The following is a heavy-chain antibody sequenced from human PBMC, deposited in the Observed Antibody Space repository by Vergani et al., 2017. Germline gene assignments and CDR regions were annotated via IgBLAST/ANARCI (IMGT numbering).Heavy chain of an antibody. J-gene: IGHJ6*02. V-gene: IGHV1-8*01. CDR3: ARGGPDIVVVPAAIQLYYYYYYGMDV. Sequence: QVQLVQSGAEVKKPGASVKVSCKASGYTFTSYDINWVRQATGQGLEWMEWMNPNSGNTGYAQKFQGRVTMTRNTSISTAYMELSSLRSEDTAVYYCARGGPDIVVVPAAIQLYYYYYYGMDVWGQGTTVTVSS. CDR2: MNPNSGNT. CDR1: GYTFTSYD. D-gene: IGHD2-2*02.